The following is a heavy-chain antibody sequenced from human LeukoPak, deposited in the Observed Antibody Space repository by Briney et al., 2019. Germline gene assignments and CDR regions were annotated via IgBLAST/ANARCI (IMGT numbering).Heavy chain of an antibody. J-gene: IGHJ4*02. CDR3: ARVLVHGTYYFDY. CDR1: GFTVSGNY. V-gene: IGHV3-66*01. CDR2: IYSGGTT. D-gene: IGHD1-26*01. Sequence: GGSLRLSCAVSGFTVSGNYMSWVRQAPGKGLEWVSVIYSGGTTYYGDSVKGRFTISRDNSKNTLYLQMNSLRAEDTAVYYCARVLVHGTYYFDYWGQGTLVTVSS.